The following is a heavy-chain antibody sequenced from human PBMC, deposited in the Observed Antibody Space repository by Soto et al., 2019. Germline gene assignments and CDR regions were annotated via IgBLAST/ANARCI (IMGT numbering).Heavy chain of an antibody. CDR1: GGSVSSGSYY. J-gene: IGHJ4*02. Sequence: QVQLQESGPGLVKPSETLSLTCTVSGGSVSSGSYYWSWIRQPPGKGLEWIGYIYYSGSTNYNPSLKSRVTISADTSKNQFSLKLSSVTAADTAVCYCARDGDGYNYWGQGTLVTVSS. CDR3: ARDGDGYNY. D-gene: IGHD5-12*01. V-gene: IGHV4-61*01. CDR2: IYYSGST.